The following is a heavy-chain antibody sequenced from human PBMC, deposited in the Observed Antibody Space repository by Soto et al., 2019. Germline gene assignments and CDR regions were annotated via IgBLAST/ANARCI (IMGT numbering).Heavy chain of an antibody. D-gene: IGHD1-7*01. V-gene: IGHV3-30*18. CDR2: ISYDGSYQ. Sequence: QVQLVESGGGVVQPGRSLRLSCAASGFSFSSDGMHWVRQAPGKGLEWVAVISYDGSYQFYVDSVKGRFTISRDNSKNTLYLQMNSLRAEDTAVYYWAKDEISKTIRGDAFNFWGQGTMVTVSS. J-gene: IGHJ3*01. CDR1: GFSFSSDG. CDR3: AKDEISKTIRGDAFNF.